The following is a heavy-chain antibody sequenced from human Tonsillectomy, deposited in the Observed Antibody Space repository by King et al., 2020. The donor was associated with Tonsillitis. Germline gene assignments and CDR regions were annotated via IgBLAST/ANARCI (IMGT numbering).Heavy chain of an antibody. CDR3: ARTYYDCWSGYSLGEYYFYGMDV. CDR1: GFTFSDYL. CDR2: IKQGGSDK. D-gene: IGHD3-3*01. V-gene: IGHV3-7*03. J-gene: IGHJ6*02. Sequence: VQLVESGGGLVQPGGSLRLSCAASGFTFSDYLMSWVRQAPGKGLEWVANIKQGGSDKYFVDSVKGRFTISRDNARNSLYLQMNSLRAEDTAVYYCARTYYDCWSGYSLGEYYFYGMDVWGQGTTVTVSS.